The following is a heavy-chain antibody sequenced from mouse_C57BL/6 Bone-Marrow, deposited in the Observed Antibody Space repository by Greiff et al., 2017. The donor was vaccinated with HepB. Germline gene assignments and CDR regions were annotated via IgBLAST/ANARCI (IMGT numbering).Heavy chain of an antibody. J-gene: IGHJ4*01. V-gene: IGHV2-6-1*01. Sequence: QVQLKESGPGLVAPSQSLSITCTVSGFSLTSYGVHWVRQPPGKGLEWLVVIWSDGSTTYNSALKSRLSISKDNSKSQVFLKMNSRQTDDTAMYYCARQIYYGNSYYAMDYWGQGTSVTVSS. CDR3: ARQIYYGNSYYAMDY. D-gene: IGHD2-1*01. CDR1: GFSLTSYG. CDR2: IWSDGST.